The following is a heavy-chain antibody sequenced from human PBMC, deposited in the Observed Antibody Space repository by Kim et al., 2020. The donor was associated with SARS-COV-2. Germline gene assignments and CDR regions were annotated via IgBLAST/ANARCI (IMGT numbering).Heavy chain of an antibody. CDR2: ISWNSGSI. D-gene: IGHD3-3*01. CDR3: AKVFFILRPEGTPPVIDY. CDR1: GFTFGDYA. V-gene: IGHV3-9*01. Sequence: GGSLRLSCAASGFTFGDYAMHWVRQAPGKGLEWVSGISWNSGSIGYADSVKGRFTISRDNAKNSLYLQMNSLRAEDTALCYCAKVFFILRPEGTPPVIDYWGQGTLVTVSS. J-gene: IGHJ4*02.